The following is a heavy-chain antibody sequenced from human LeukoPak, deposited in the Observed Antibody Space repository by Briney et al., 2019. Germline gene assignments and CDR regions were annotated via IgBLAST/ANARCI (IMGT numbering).Heavy chain of an antibody. CDR3: AKGRTIWWWFDASAI. CDR2: ISHDGGRP. Sequence: GGSLRLSCAASGFTFSSYGMHWVRQAPGKGLEWVAVISHDGGRPSYADSVKGRFTISRDNSKNTLYLQMSSLGPEDTAVYYCAKGRTIWWWFDASAIWGQGAMVSVSS. J-gene: IGHJ3*02. CDR1: GFTFSSYG. V-gene: IGHV3-30*18. D-gene: IGHD2-21*01.